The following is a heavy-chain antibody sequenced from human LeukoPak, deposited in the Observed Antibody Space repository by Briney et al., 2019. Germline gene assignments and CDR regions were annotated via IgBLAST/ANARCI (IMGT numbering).Heavy chain of an antibody. J-gene: IGHJ4*02. CDR3: AKPGEASNYYFDY. CDR1: GFTLSSNR. Sequence: PGGSLRLSCVASGFTLSSNRMNWVRQAPGKGLEWIAYISATGSVIYYADSVKGRFTISRDNSKNTLYLQMNSLRAEDTALYYCAKPGEASNYYFDYWGQGALVTVSS. CDR2: ISATGSVI. D-gene: IGHD2-21*01. V-gene: IGHV3-48*01.